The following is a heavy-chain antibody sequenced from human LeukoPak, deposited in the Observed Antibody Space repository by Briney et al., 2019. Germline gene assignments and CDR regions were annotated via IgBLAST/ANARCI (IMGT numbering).Heavy chain of an antibody. CDR3: ARGGYYGLGNDFRFDP. V-gene: IGHV1-69*06. Sequence: SVKVSCKASGYTFTSYYMHWVRQAPGQGLEWMGGIIPIFGTANYAQKFQGRVTITADKSTSTAYMELSSLRSEDTAVYYCARGGYYGLGNDFRFDPWGQGTLVTVSS. CDR2: IIPIFGTA. D-gene: IGHD3-10*01. J-gene: IGHJ5*02. CDR1: GYTFTSYY.